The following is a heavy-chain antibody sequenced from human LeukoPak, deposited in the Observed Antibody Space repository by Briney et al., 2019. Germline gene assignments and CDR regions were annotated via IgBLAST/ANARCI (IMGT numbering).Heavy chain of an antibody. J-gene: IGHJ4*02. CDR2: INTNTGNP. Sequence: ASVKVSCKASGGTFSSYAISWVRQAPGQGLEWMGWINTNTGNPTYAQGFTGRFVFSLDTSVSTAYLQISSLKAEDTAVYYCARVIISKYCSSTSCPPIFDYWGQGTLVTVSS. D-gene: IGHD2-2*01. CDR3: ARVIISKYCSSTSCPPIFDY. V-gene: IGHV7-4-1*02. CDR1: GGTFSSYA.